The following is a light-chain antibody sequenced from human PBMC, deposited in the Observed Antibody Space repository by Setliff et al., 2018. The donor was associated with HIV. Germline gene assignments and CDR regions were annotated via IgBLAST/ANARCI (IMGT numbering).Light chain of an antibody. CDR2: DDN. CDR1: NIGSKS. Sequence: SYELTQPPSVSVAPGKTARITCGGSNIGSKSVHWYQQKPGQAPVLVVYDDNDRPSGIPERFSGSNSGNTATLTISRVEAGDEADYYCQVWDSSSDHHVFGTGTKVTV. CDR3: QVWDSSSDHHV. V-gene: IGLV3-21*03. J-gene: IGLJ1*01.